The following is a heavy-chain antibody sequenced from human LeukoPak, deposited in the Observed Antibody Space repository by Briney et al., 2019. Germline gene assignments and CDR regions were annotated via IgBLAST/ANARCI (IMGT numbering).Heavy chain of an antibody. Sequence: SETLSLTCTVSGGSISSYYWSWIRQPPGKGLEWIGYIYYSGTTNYNPSLKSRVTISVDTSKNQFSLKLSSVTAADTAVYYCARRSSSWYPFDYWGQGTLVTVSS. CDR1: GGSISSYY. V-gene: IGHV4-59*08. CDR3: ARRSSSWYPFDY. CDR2: IYYSGTT. D-gene: IGHD6-13*01. J-gene: IGHJ4*02.